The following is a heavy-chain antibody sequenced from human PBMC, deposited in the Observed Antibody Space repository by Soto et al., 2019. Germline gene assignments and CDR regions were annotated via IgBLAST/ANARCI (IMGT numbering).Heavy chain of an antibody. D-gene: IGHD3-10*01. Sequence: GASVKVSCKASGYTFTRYGISWVRQAPGQGLEWMGWISAYNGNTNYAQKLQGRVTMTTDTSTSTAYMELRSLRSDDTAVYYCAREMSYYGSGSYYNGWFDPWGQGTLVTVSS. V-gene: IGHV1-18*01. CDR3: AREMSYYGSGSYYNGWFDP. J-gene: IGHJ5*02. CDR1: GYTFTRYG. CDR2: ISAYNGNT.